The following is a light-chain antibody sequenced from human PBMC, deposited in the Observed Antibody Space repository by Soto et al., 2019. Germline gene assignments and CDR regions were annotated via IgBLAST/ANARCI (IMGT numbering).Light chain of an antibody. CDR3: SSYAGTNNFYV. CDR2: EVN. Sequence: QSALTQPPSASGSPGQSVTISYTGTSSDVGAYNYVSWYQQHPGKAPKLMIYEVNKRPSGVPDRFSGSKSGDTASLTVSGLQAEDEADYYFSSYAGTNNFYVFGTGTKLTVL. J-gene: IGLJ1*01. V-gene: IGLV2-8*01. CDR1: SSDVGAYNY.